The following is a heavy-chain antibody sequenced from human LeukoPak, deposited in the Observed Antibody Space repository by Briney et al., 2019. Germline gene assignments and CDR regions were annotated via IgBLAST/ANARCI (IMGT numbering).Heavy chain of an antibody. Sequence: PGGSLRLSCAASGFTFSSYAMHWIRQAPGKGLEWVAVISYDGSNKYYADSVKGRFTISRDNSKNTLYLQMNSLRAEDTAVYYCARRYDYVWGSYRSWFDDDFDYWGQGTLVTVSS. D-gene: IGHD3-16*02. CDR2: ISYDGSNK. CDR3: ARRYDYVWGSYRSWFDDDFDY. V-gene: IGHV3-30-3*01. CDR1: GFTFSSYA. J-gene: IGHJ4*02.